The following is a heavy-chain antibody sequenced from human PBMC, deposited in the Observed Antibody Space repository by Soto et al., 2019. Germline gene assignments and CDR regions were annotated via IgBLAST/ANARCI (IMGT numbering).Heavy chain of an antibody. CDR1: GLTFSSYA. Sequence: GGSLRLSCAASGLTFSSYAMHWVRQAPGKGLEWVAVISYDGSNKYYTDSVKGRFTISRDNSKNTLYLQMNSLRAEDTAVYYCARDAITMVRGVLDYWGRGTLVTVSS. CDR3: ARDAITMVRGVLDY. J-gene: IGHJ4*02. D-gene: IGHD3-10*01. CDR2: ISYDGSNK. V-gene: IGHV3-30-3*01.